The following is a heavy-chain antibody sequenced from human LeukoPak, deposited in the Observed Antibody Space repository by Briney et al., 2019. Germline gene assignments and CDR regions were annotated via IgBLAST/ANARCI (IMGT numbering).Heavy chain of an antibody. CDR2: ISSSSSYI. Sequence: GGSLRLSCAASGFTFSSYGMHWVRQAPGKGLEWVSSISSSSSYIYYADSVKGRFTISRDNAKNSLCLQMNSLRAEDTAVYYCARVSYSTLDYWGQGTLVTVSS. CDR3: ARVSYSTLDY. CDR1: GFTFSSYG. D-gene: IGHD2-15*01. V-gene: IGHV3-21*01. J-gene: IGHJ4*02.